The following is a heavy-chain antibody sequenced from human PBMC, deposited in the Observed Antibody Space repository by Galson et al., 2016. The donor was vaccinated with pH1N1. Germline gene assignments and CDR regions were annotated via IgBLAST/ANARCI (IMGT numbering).Heavy chain of an antibody. CDR3: ARLVGAGDDAFDI. J-gene: IGHJ3*02. V-gene: IGHV4-59*02. Sequence: SETLSLTCTVSGASVTGHHWSWIRQPPGKPPEWIGHLYFRGSTTYNPALESRVTISEYPSTTYFSLRLSSLTASEPALYYWARLVGAGDDAFDIWGQGTMVTVSS. CDR1: GASVTGHH. D-gene: IGHD7-27*01. CDR2: LYFRGST.